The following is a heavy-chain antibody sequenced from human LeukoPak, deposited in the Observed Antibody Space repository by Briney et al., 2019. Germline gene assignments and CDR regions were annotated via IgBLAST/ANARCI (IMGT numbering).Heavy chain of an antibody. CDR3: ARDVMAMIVPGNY. CDR2: INPSGGST. D-gene: IGHD3-22*01. CDR1: GYTFTSYY. J-gene: IGHJ4*02. V-gene: IGHV1-46*01. Sequence: ASVKVSCKASGYTFTSYYMHWMRQAPGHGLEWMGIINPSGGSTSYAQKFQGRVTMTRDTSTSTVYMELSSLRSEDTAVYYCARDVMAMIVPGNYWGQGTLVTVSS.